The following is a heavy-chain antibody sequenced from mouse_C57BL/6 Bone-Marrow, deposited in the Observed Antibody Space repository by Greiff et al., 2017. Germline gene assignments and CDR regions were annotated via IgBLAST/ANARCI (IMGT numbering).Heavy chain of an antibody. CDR2: IDPSDSYT. Sequence: QVQLQQPGAELVMPGASVKLSCKASGYTFTSYWMHWVKQRPGQGLEWIGEIDPSDSYTNYNQKFKGKSTLTVDKSSSTAYMQLGSLTSEDSAVYYCARERNYGSSSWFAYWGQGTLVTVSA. CDR1: GYTFTSYW. J-gene: IGHJ3*01. V-gene: IGHV1-69*01. D-gene: IGHD1-1*01. CDR3: ARERNYGSSSWFAY.